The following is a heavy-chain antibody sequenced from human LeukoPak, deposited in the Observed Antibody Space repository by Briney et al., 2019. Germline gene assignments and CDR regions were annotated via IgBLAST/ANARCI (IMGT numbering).Heavy chain of an antibody. CDR2: VSSSSTYI. D-gene: IGHD2-15*01. V-gene: IGHV3-21*04. Sequence: PGGSLRLSCAASGFTFSSYSMDRVRQAPGKGLEWVSSVSSSSTYIYYADSVKGRFIISRDNSKNTLCLQMNSLRAEDTAVYYCHCSGGNCYTPWGQGTLVTVSS. CDR1: GFTFSSYS. CDR3: HCSGGNCYTP. J-gene: IGHJ5*02.